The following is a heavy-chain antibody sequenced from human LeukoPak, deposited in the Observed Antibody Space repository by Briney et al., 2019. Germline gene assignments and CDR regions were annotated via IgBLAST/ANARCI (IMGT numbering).Heavy chain of an antibody. D-gene: IGHD1-26*01. V-gene: IGHV4-59*01. CDR2: IYYSGST. J-gene: IGHJ4*02. CDR1: GGSISSYY. CDR3: ARTRVGATTDY. Sequence: TSETLSLTCTVSGGSISSYYWSWIRQPPGKGLEWIGYIYYSGSTNYNPSLKSRVTISVDTSKNQFSLKLSSVTAADTAVYYCARTRVGATTDYWGQGTLVTVSS.